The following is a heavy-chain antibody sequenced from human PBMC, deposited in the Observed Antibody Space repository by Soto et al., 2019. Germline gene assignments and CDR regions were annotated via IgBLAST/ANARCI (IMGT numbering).Heavy chain of an antibody. CDR1: GGTFSSYA. CDR3: ATNMVRGVPNWFDP. CDR2: IIPIFRTA. V-gene: IGHV1-69*13. Sequence: ASVKVSCKASGGTFSSYAISWVRQAHGQGLEWMGVIIPIFRTANDAQKFQGRVTITADESTSRAYMELSSLRSEDTAVYYCATNMVRGVPNWFDPGGQGTLVTVSS. D-gene: IGHD3-10*01. J-gene: IGHJ5*02.